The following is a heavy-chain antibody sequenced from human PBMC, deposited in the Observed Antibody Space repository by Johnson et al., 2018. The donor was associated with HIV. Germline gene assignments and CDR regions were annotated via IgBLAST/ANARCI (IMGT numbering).Heavy chain of an antibody. CDR3: ARVQLLADGVFNI. Sequence: QVQLVESGGGVVQPGRSLRLSCAASGFTFSSYGMHWVRQAPGKGLEWVAVISYDGSNKYYGDYVMGRFTIYRDNAKNTLYLQMDSLGAEDTAVYYCARVQLLADGVFNIWGQGTMVTVSP. D-gene: IGHD2-8*02. J-gene: IGHJ3*02. CDR2: ISYDGSNK. V-gene: IGHV3-33*05. CDR1: GFTFSSYG.